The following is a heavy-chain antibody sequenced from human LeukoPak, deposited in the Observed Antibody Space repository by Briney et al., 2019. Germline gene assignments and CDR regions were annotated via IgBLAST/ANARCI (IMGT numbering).Heavy chain of an antibody. V-gene: IGHV3-23*01. Sequence: GGSLRLSCAASGFTFSSYAMTWVRQAPGQGLEWFSGVSGSGGSTYYADSVKGRFTISRDNSKNTLSLQMSSLRAEDTAVYYCAKAQSGWSLGACYYYYYYMDVWGKGTTVTVSS. J-gene: IGHJ6*03. CDR2: VSGSGGST. CDR3: AKAQSGWSLGACYYYYYYMDV. D-gene: IGHD6-19*01. CDR1: GFTFSSYA.